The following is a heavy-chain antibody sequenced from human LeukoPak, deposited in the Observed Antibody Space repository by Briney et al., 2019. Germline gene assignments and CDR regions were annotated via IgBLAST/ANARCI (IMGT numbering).Heavy chain of an antibody. CDR3: TSHAAFDP. CDR2: IKSKNVGGTT. V-gene: IGHV3-15*07. CDR1: SFTTAW. Sequence: GGSLRLSCVTSSFTTAWMNWVRQAPGKGLEWVGRIKSKNVGGTTDYAAPVKGRFTISRDDSKNTVYLQMNSLKIEDTAVYYCTSHAAFDPWGQGTLVTVSS. J-gene: IGHJ5*02.